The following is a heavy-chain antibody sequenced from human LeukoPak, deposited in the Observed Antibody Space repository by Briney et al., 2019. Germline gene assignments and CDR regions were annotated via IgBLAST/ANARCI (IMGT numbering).Heavy chain of an antibody. CDR2: LYYSGNT. CDR1: GGYISSSSYY. V-gene: IGHV4-39*01. Sequence: SETLSLTCTVSGGYISSSSYYWGWIRQPPGKGLEWIGSLYYSGNTYYNPSLKSRATISVDTSKNQFSLKLSSVTAADTAVYYCARGRANLQWLVGNYFDYWGQGTLVTVSS. CDR3: ARGRANLQWLVGNYFDY. D-gene: IGHD6-19*01. J-gene: IGHJ4*02.